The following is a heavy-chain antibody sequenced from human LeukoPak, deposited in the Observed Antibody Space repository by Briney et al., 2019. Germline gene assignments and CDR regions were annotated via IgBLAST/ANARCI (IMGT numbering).Heavy chain of an antibody. CDR1: GGSVSSGSYY. Sequence: SETLSLTCTVSGGSVSSGSYYWSWIRQPPGKGLEWIGYIYYSGSTNYNPSLKSRVTISVDTSKNQFSLKLSSVTAADAAVYYCARTPWASHFDYWGRGTLVTVSS. J-gene: IGHJ4*02. CDR2: IYYSGST. CDR3: ARTPWASHFDY. V-gene: IGHV4-61*01. D-gene: IGHD2-15*01.